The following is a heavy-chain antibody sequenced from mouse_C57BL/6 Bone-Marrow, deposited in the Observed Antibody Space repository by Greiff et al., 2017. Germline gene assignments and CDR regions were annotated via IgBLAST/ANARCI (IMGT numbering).Heavy chain of an antibody. V-gene: IGHV1-69*01. D-gene: IGHD2-5*01. CDR2: IDPSDSYT. J-gene: IGHJ2*01. CDR3: ARSTSLYSNFDY. CDR1: GYTFTSYW. Sequence: QVQLQQPGAELVKPGASVKLSCKASGYTFTSYWMHWVKQRPGQGLEWIGEIDPSDSYTNYNQKFKGKSTLTVDKSSSTAYMQLSSLTSEDSAVYYCARSTSLYSNFDYWGQGTTLTVSS.